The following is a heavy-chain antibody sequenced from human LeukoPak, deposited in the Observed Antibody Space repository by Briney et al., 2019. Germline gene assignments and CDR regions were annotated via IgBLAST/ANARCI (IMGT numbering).Heavy chain of an antibody. J-gene: IGHJ2*01. CDR1: GGPIGSYY. D-gene: IGHD4-11*01. CDR3: AGYGNYWDWYFDL. Sequence: PEILCLTCNASGGPIGSYYWSWIRQPPGKGMEWIGYIHYSGSTNHNPSLKSRVTISIDTSKNQISLRLTSVTAADTAVYYCAGYGNYWDWYFDLWGRGTLVTVSS. V-gene: IGHV4-59*01. CDR2: IHYSGST.